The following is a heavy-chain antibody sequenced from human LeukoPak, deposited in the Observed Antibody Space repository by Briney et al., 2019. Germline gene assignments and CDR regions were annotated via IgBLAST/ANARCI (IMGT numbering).Heavy chain of an antibody. CDR2: ISYDGSNK. Sequence: GGSLRLSCAASGFTFSSYGMHWVRQAPGKGLEWVAVISYDGSNKYYADSVKGRFTISRDNSKNTLYLQMNSLRAADTAVYYCAKATYYYDSSNIQHWGQGTLVTVSS. CDR3: AKATYYYDSSNIQH. V-gene: IGHV3-30*18. D-gene: IGHD3-22*01. CDR1: GFTFSSYG. J-gene: IGHJ1*01.